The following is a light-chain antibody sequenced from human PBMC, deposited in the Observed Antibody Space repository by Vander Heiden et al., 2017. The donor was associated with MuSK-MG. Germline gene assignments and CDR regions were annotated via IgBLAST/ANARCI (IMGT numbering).Light chain of an antibody. CDR3: SSYTSSSTAV. CDR2: DVS. Sequence: QSALTQPASVSGSPGRSITISCTGTSIDVGGYNYVSWDQQHPGKAPKLMIYDVSNRPSGVSNRFSGSKSGNTASLTISGLQAEDEADYYCSSYTSSSTAVFGGGTQLTVL. V-gene: IGLV2-14*03. J-gene: IGLJ7*01. CDR1: SIDVGGYNY.